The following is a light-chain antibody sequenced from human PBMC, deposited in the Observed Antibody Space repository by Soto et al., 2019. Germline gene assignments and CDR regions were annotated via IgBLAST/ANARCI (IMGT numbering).Light chain of an antibody. CDR1: QGISSY. Sequence: RMTQSPSSFSAYTGDRVTITSRASQGISSYLAWYQQKTGKAPKIMIYAASTLQSGVTSRFSGSGSGTDFTLNISCMQSEEFATYYCQQYYSYPRTFGQGHKVDVK. V-gene: IGKV1-8*01. J-gene: IGKJ1*01. CDR3: QQYYSYPRT. CDR2: AAS.